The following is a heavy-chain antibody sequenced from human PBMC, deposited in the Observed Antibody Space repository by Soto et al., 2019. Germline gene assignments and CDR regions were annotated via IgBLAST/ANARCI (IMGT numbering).Heavy chain of an antibody. Sequence: QVQLQQWGAGLLKPSETLSLTCAVYGGSFSGYYWSWIRQPPGKGLEWIGEINHSGSTNYNPSLKCRVAIPVDTSRTQFSLKLSSVTAAETAVYYCARGGVVVVAATRWFDPWGQGTLVTVSS. V-gene: IGHV4-34*01. D-gene: IGHD2-15*01. CDR2: INHSGST. J-gene: IGHJ5*02. CDR3: ARGGVVVVAATRWFDP. CDR1: GGSFSGYY.